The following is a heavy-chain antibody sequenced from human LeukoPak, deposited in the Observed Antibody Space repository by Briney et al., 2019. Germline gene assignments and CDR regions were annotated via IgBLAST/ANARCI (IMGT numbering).Heavy chain of an antibody. D-gene: IGHD3-3*01. CDR1: EFTFSSYE. J-gene: IGHJ6*03. CDR2: ISSSGSTI. V-gene: IGHV3-48*03. CDR3: ARHHYDFWSGYPLCSYMDV. Sequence: GGSLRLSCAASEFTFSSYEMNWVRQAPGKGLEWVSYISSSGSTIYYADSVRGRFTISRDNAKNSLYLQMNSLRAEDTAVYYCARHHYDFWSGYPLCSYMDVWGKGTTVTVSS.